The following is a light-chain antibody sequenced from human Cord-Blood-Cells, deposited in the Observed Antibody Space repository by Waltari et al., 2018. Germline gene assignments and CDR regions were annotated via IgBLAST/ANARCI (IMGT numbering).Light chain of an antibody. V-gene: IGLV2-23*02. Sequence: QSALTQPASVSGSPGQSLTISCTGTRSSVGSYNLVSWYQQHPGKAPKLMIYEVSKRPSGVSNRFSGSKSGNTASLTISGLQAEDEADYYCCSYAGSSTYVFGTGTKVTVL. CDR2: EVS. J-gene: IGLJ1*01. CDR3: CSYAGSSTYV. CDR1: RSSVGSYNL.